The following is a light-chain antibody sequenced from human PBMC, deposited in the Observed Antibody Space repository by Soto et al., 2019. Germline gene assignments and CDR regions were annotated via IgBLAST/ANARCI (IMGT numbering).Light chain of an antibody. Sequence: DLHMTQSPSALSASLGDIVAITCRARQPINDYVNWYQQKLGKAPKLLIYGASSLEGGVPSRFSGSGSGTDFTLTINTLHPEEFATYYCLQVYSFPRTFGHGTKVEI. J-gene: IGKJ1*01. CDR3: LQVYSFPRT. CDR2: GAS. CDR1: QPINDY. V-gene: IGKV1-39*01.